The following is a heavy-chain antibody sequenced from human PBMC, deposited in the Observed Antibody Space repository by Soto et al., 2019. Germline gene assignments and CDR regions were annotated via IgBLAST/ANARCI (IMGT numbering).Heavy chain of an antibody. CDR2: IYSGGST. J-gene: IGHJ4*02. CDR3: ASSGSMVRGVIIPLFFDY. D-gene: IGHD3-10*01. V-gene: IGHV3-53*04. CDR1: GFTVSSNY. Sequence: GGSLRLSCAASGFTVSSNYMSWVRQAPGKGLEWVSVIYSGGSTYYADSVKGRFTISRHNSKNTLYLQMNSLRAEDTAVYYCASSGSMVRGVIIPLFFDYWGQGTLVTVSS.